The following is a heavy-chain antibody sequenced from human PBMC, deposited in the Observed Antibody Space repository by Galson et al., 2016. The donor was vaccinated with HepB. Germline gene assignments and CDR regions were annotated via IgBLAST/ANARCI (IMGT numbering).Heavy chain of an antibody. V-gene: IGHV1-18*01. CDR2: ISAYNGHT. CDR1: GYTFTNYG. D-gene: IGHD6-19*01. J-gene: IGHJ4*01. Sequence: SVKVSCKASGYTFTNYGISWARQAPGQGLEWMGWISAYNGHTDYAQKFQARVTMTTDTSTTTAYMELRSLRSDDTAVYYCARRRYNSDGYILGFWGQGTLVTVSS. CDR3: ARRRYNSDGYILGF.